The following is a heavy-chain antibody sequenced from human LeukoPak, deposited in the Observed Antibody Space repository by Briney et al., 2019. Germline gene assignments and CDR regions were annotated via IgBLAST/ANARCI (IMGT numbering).Heavy chain of an antibody. J-gene: IGHJ6*03. V-gene: IGHV1-69*05. CDR2: IIPIFGTA. D-gene: IGHD3-3*01. CDR1: GGTFSSYA. Sequence: SVKVSCKASGGTFSSYAISWVRQALGQGLEWMGGIIPIFGTANYAQKFQGRVTITTDESTSTAYMELSSLRSVDTAVYYCARTPWGFWSGTIYYMDVWGKGTTVTVSS. CDR3: ARTPWGFWSGTIYYMDV.